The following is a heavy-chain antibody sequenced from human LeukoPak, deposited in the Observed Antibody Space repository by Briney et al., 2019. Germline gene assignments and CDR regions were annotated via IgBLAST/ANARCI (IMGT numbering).Heavy chain of an antibody. J-gene: IGHJ4*02. D-gene: IGHD2-2*01. Sequence: GGSLRLSCAASGFTFSSYGMHWVRQAPGKGLEWVAFIRYDGSNKYYADSVKGRFTISRDNSKNTLYLQMNSLRAEDTAVYYCAKLPHCSSTSCYYFDYWGQGTLVTVSS. V-gene: IGHV3-30*02. CDR3: AKLPHCSSTSCYYFDY. CDR2: IRYDGSNK. CDR1: GFTFSSYG.